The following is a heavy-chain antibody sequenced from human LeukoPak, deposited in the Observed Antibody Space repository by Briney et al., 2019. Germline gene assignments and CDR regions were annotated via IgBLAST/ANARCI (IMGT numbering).Heavy chain of an antibody. Sequence: ASVKVSCKASGYTFTSYYMHWVRQAPGQGLEWMGIINPSGGSTSYAQKFQGRVTMTRDTATSTVYMKLSSLRSEDTAVYYCARALGGWYWYFDYWGQGTLVTVSS. J-gene: IGHJ4*02. V-gene: IGHV1-46*01. CDR2: INPSGGST. CDR3: ARALGGWYWYFDY. D-gene: IGHD6-19*01. CDR1: GYTFTSYY.